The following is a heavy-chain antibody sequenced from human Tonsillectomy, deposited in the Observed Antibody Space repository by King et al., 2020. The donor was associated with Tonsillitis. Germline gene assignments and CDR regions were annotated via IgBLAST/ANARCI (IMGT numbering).Heavy chain of an antibody. CDR1: GFTFSRYA. D-gene: IGHD4-23*01. J-gene: IGHJ4*02. Sequence: VQLVESGGGLVQPGGSLRPSCAPSGFTFSRYAMGWVRQAPGEGLEGVSVIIGSGGSTYYADPVKGRFTISRDNTKNTPYLQMNRLRAEDTAVYYCAKGERWHYFDSWGQGPLVPVSS. CDR3: AKGERWHYFDS. V-gene: IGHV3-23*04. CDR2: IIGSGGST.